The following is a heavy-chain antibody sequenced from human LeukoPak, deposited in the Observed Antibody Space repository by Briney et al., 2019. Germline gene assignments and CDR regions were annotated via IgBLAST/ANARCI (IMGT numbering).Heavy chain of an antibody. CDR1: GYTFTGYY. CDR3: ARGKLVGAPVDY. CDR2: INPNSGGT. J-gene: IGHJ4*02. V-gene: IGHV1-2*02. Sequence: GASVKVSCKASGYTFTGYYMHWVRQAPGQGPEWMGWINPNSGGTNYAQKFQGRVTMTRDTSISTAYMELGRLRSDDTAVYYCARGKLVGAPVDYWGQGTLVTVSS. D-gene: IGHD1-26*01.